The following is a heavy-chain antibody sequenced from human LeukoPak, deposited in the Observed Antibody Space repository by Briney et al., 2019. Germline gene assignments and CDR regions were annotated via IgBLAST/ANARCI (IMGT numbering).Heavy chain of an antibody. V-gene: IGHV3-48*03. CDR3: ARVISSSLYYYYGMDV. D-gene: IGHD6-13*01. CDR2: ISSSGSTI. Sequence: GGSQRLSCAASGFTFSSYEMNWVRQAPGKGLEWVSYISSSGSTIYYADSVKGRFTISRDNAKNSLYLQMNSLRAEDTAVYYCARVISSSLYYYYGMDVWGKGTTVTVSS. CDR1: GFTFSSYE. J-gene: IGHJ6*04.